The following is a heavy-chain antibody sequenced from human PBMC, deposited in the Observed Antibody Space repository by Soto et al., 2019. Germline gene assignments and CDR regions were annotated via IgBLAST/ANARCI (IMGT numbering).Heavy chain of an antibody. CDR1: GFTVSNTY. CDR3: ARDQQQWLVIDY. D-gene: IGHD6-19*01. Sequence: GGSLRLSCAASGFTVSNTYMSWVRQAPGRGLEWVSAISGSGSSTYYADSVKGRFTISRDNAKNSLYLQMNSLRAEDTAVYYCARDQQQWLVIDYWGQGTLVTVSS. CDR2: ISGSGSST. J-gene: IGHJ4*02. V-gene: IGHV3-11*01.